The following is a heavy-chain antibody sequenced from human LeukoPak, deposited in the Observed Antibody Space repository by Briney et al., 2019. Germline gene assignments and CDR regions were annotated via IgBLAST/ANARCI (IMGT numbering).Heavy chain of an antibody. CDR2: IYTSGST. CDR3: ARGGYYGSGNDFRFDP. Sequence: SETLSLTCTVSGGSISSSNYYWSWIRQPAGKGLEWIGRIYTSGSTNYNPSLKSRVTISVDTSKNQFSLKLSSVTAADTAVYYCARGGYYGSGNDFRFDPWGQGTLVTVSS. V-gene: IGHV4-61*02. J-gene: IGHJ5*02. CDR1: GGSISSSNYY. D-gene: IGHD3-10*01.